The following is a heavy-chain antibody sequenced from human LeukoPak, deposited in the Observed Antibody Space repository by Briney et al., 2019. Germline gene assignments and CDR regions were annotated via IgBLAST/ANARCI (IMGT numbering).Heavy chain of an antibody. CDR1: GGSITSNNW. Sequence: SGTLSLTCVVFGGSITSNNWWSWVRQSPGKGLEWIAEVHHTGSTNYNPSLQSRVTVSVDKSKNQFFLRVNSVTAADTAVYYCARGPTQYVLLTGSGLGWGQGTLVTVSS. CDR2: VHHTGST. CDR3: ARGPTQYVLLTGSGLG. V-gene: IGHV4-4*02. J-gene: IGHJ4*02. D-gene: IGHD3-9*01.